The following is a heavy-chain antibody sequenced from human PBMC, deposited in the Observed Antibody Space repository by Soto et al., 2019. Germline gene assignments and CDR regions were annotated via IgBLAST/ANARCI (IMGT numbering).Heavy chain of an antibody. CDR2: IIPIFGTA. J-gene: IGHJ4*02. D-gene: IGHD3-16*02. V-gene: IGHV1-69*05. CDR1: GGTFSSYA. CDR3: ARILRLGELSLLY. Sequence: QVQLVQSGAEVKKPGSSVKVSCKASGGTFSSYAITWVRQAPGQGLEWMGGIIPIFGTANYAQKFQGRVTXTXDXXTSTAYMELSSLRSEDTAVYYCARILRLGELSLLYWGQGTLVTVSS.